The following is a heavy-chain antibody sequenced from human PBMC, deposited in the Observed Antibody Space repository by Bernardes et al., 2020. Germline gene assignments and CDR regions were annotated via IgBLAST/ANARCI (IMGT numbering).Heavy chain of an antibody. CDR1: GFTVSSNS. Sequence: GGSLRLSCAASGFTVSSNSMTWVRQAPGKGLEWVSVIYSGGNTYYADSVKGRFTISRDNSKNTLYLQMNSLRAEDTAVYYCESWSSGVAFDIWGQGTMVTVSS. J-gene: IGHJ3*02. V-gene: IGHV3-53*01. CDR2: IYSGGNT. CDR3: ESWSSGVAFDI. D-gene: IGHD6-25*01.